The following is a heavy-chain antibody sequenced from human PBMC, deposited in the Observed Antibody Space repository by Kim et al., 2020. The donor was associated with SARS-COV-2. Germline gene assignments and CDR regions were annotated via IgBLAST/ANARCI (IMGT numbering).Heavy chain of an antibody. D-gene: IGHD6-13*01. J-gene: IGHJ4*02. V-gene: IGHV3-74*01. CDR3: TRGTTDAPGTDF. Sequence: TYADSARGRFTIARANAKNTLYLQMHSLRAEDTSVYYCTRGTTDAPGTDFWGQGTPVTVSS.